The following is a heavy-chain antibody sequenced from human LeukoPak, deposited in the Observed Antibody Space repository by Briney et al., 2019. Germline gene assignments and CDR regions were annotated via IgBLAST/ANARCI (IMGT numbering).Heavy chain of an antibody. CDR3: ARRPYNWNGLDY. Sequence: GGSLRLSCAGSGFTVSSNYMSWVRQAPGKGLEWVSVIYSGGSTYYADSVKGRFTISRDNSKNTLYLQMNSLRAEDTAVYYCARRPYNWNGLDYWGQGTLVTVSS. V-gene: IGHV3-53*01. D-gene: IGHD1-20*01. J-gene: IGHJ4*02. CDR2: IYSGGST. CDR1: GFTVSSNY.